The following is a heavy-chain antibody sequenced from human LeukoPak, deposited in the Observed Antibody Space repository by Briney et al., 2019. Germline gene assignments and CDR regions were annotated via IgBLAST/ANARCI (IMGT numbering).Heavy chain of an antibody. J-gene: IGHJ4*02. CDR3: VRDQDGGGYYFDY. CDR1: GFTLSSYA. V-gene: IGHV3-30*04. Sequence: GGSLRLSCAASGFTLSSYAMYWVRQAPGKGLEWMAIISSDGSNKYYADSVKGRFTISRDNSENTLYLQMNSLRVEDTAVYYCVRDQDGGGYYFDYWGQGTLVTVSS. CDR2: ISSDGSNK. D-gene: IGHD4-23*01.